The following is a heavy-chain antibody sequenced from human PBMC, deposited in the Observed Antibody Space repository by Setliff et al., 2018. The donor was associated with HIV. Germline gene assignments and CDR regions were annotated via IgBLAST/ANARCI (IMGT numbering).Heavy chain of an antibody. V-gene: IGHV1-69*13. D-gene: IGHD2-15*01. J-gene: IGHJ3*02. Sequence: SVKVSCKASGGTFSTYTVNWVRQAPGRGLEWMGGIISMFGTGNYAQKFHDRVTITADESTSTAYMELTSLRSEDTAVYYCVRSLRYCSGGGCSSDWVYDAFDIWGQGTVLTVSS. CDR3: VRSLRYCSGGGCSSDWVYDAFDI. CDR2: IISMFGTG. CDR1: GGTFSTYT.